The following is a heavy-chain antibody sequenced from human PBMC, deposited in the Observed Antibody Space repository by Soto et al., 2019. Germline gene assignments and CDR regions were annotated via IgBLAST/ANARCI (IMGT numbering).Heavy chain of an antibody. D-gene: IGHD2-2*01. CDR1: GFTFSNYD. V-gene: IGHV3-30*03. Sequence: QVQLVESGGGVVQPGRSLRLSCTASGFTFSNYDMHWVRQAPGKGLEWVALISDGGSDKYYLDSVKGRFTISRDNSKNTLYLHINSLGTDDTSVYYCATDRGYCSGTNCAHFDYWGQGVLVTVSS. CDR3: ATDRGYCSGTNCAHFDY. CDR2: ISDGGSDK. J-gene: IGHJ4*02.